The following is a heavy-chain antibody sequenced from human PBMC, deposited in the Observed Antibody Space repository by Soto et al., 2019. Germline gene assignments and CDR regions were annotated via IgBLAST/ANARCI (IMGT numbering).Heavy chain of an antibody. CDR1: GGTFSSYA. Sequence: SVKVSCKASGGTFSSYAISWVRQAPGQGLEWMGGIIPIFGTANYAQKFQGRVTITADKPTSTAYMELSSLRSEDTAVYYCARGGYCSSTSCHYYYYYGMDVWGQGTTVTVSS. D-gene: IGHD2-2*01. CDR3: ARGGYCSSTSCHYYYYYGMDV. J-gene: IGHJ6*02. V-gene: IGHV1-69*06. CDR2: IIPIFGTA.